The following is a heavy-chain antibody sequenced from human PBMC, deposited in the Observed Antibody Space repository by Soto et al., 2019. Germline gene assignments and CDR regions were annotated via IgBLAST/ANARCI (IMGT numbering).Heavy chain of an antibody. CDR3: GRDSQPKPTPEYYHIDV. D-gene: IGHD1-1*01. CDR2: INPSGGST. J-gene: IGHJ6*03. CDR1: GYTFTSYY. Sequence: ASVKVSCKASGYTFTSYYMNWVRQAPGQGLEWMGMINPSGGSTTCAQTFQGRVTMTSDTSTSTVYMELNSLRSGDTAVYYCGRDSQPKPTPEYYHIDVWGKGTTVTVSS. V-gene: IGHV1-46*03.